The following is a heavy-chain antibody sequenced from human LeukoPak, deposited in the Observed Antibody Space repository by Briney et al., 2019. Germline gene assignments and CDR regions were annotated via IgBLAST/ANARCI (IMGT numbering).Heavy chain of an antibody. Sequence: ASVKVSCKASGYTFTSYGISWVRQAPGQGLEWMGWISAYNGNTNYAQKLQGRVTMTTDTSTSTAYMELRSLRTDDTAVYYCAKPIVVVPTALGFDYWGPGTLVTVSS. CDR1: GYTFTSYG. J-gene: IGHJ4*02. D-gene: IGHD2-2*01. CDR3: AKPIVVVPTALGFDY. CDR2: ISAYNGNT. V-gene: IGHV1-18*01.